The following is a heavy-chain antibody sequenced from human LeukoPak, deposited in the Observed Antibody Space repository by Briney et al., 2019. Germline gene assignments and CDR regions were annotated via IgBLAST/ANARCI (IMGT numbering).Heavy chain of an antibody. V-gene: IGHV3-74*03. D-gene: IGHD3-10*01. Sequence: GGSLRLSCAASGFTFSRYWMQWVRQAPGKGLVWVSHIVSDGSSTTYADSVKGRFTTSRDNAKSTLYLQMNSLRAEDTAVYYCVRDNYGVDYWGQGTLVTVSS. J-gene: IGHJ4*02. CDR1: GFTFSRYW. CDR3: VRDNYGVDY. CDR2: IVSDGSST.